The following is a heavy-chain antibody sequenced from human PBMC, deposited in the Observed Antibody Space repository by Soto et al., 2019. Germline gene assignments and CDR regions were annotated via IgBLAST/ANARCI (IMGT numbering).Heavy chain of an antibody. CDR3: ANGLLAIVGTTLPRDAFNI. V-gene: IGHV1-46*01. CDR1: GYTFTSYY. J-gene: IGHJ3*02. D-gene: IGHD1-26*01. CDR2: INPSGGST. Sequence: GASVKVSCKASGYTFTSYYMHWVRQAPGQGLEWMGIINPSGGSTSYAQKFQGRVTMTRDTSTSTVYMELNSLRPEDTAVYYCANGLLAIVGTTLPRDAFNIWGQGTMVTVSS.